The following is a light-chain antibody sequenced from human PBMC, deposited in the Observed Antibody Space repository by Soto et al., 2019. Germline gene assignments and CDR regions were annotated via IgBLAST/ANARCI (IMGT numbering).Light chain of an antibody. CDR3: QQYEAYPLT. J-gene: IGKJ4*01. Sequence: DIQLTQSPSTLSASVGDRVTITCRASQSISSWLAWYQQKPGKAPKLLVYKASSLESGLPSRFSGSGSATEFTLTITTLQPDDFATYYCQQYEAYPLTFGGGTKVEI. CDR1: QSISSW. V-gene: IGKV1-5*03. CDR2: KAS.